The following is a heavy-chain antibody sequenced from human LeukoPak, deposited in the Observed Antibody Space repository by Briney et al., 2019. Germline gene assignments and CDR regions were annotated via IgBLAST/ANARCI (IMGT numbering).Heavy chain of an antibody. V-gene: IGHV3-30*18. CDR1: GFTFSSYG. D-gene: IGHD3-16*01. CDR3: AKEGRVTDYYFDY. Sequence: GGSLRLSWAASGFTFSSYGMHWVRQAPGQGLEWVAVISYDGFNKYYGDSVKGRFTISRDNSKNTLYLQMDSLRAEDTAVYYCAKEGRVTDYYFDYWGQGTLVTVSS. CDR2: ISYDGFNK. J-gene: IGHJ4*02.